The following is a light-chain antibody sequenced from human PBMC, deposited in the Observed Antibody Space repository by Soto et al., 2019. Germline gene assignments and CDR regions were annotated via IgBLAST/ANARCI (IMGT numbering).Light chain of an antibody. CDR1: QSVDNY. J-gene: IGKJ5*01. CDR3: QHYNNWPIT. V-gene: IGKV3-11*01. CDR2: DAS. Sequence: IVLTQSPATLSLSPGERATLSCRASQSVDNYLVWYQQKPGQAPTLLIDDASNRATGIPARFSGSGSGTEFTLTISSLQSADFAVYYCQHYNNWPITLGRGTRLEI.